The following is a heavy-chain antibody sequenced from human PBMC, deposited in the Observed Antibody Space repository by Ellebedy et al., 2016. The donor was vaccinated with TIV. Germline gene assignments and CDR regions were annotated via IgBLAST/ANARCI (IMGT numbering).Heavy chain of an antibody. D-gene: IGHD3-10*01. CDR3: ARPGVSPYYYYGMDV. Sequence: SETLSLXCTVSGGSVSRGSYYWSWIRQPPGKGLEWIGYIYHSGSTNYNPSLKSRVTISVGTSKNKFSLKLSSVTAADTAVYYCARPGVSPYYYYGMDVWGQGTTVTVSS. V-gene: IGHV4-61*01. CDR2: IYHSGST. J-gene: IGHJ6*02. CDR1: GGSVSRGSYY.